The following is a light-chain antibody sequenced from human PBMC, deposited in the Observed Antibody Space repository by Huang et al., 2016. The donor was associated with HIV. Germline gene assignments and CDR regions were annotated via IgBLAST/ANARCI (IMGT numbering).Light chain of an antibody. Sequence: ETVMTQSPATLSVSAGERATLSCRASQSVSNNLAWYQRKPGQALRLLIDGASTRATGIPARFSGSGSETDFSLTISSLQSEDFAIYYCQQYHIWPPTFGQGTTVDIK. CDR1: QSVSNN. V-gene: IGKV3-15*01. CDR2: GAS. CDR3: QQYHIWPPT. J-gene: IGKJ1*01.